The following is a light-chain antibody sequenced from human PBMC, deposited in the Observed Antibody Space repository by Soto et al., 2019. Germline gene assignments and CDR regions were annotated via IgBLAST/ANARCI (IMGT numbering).Light chain of an antibody. Sequence: QSVLTQPPSASGTPGQRVTISCSGSNSNISSNTVNWYQQLPGTAPKLLIYSNNQRPSGVPDRFSGSKSGTSASLAISGLQSEDEADYYCAAWDDSLNGHVVFGGGTKLTVL. CDR3: AAWDDSLNGHVV. J-gene: IGLJ2*01. V-gene: IGLV1-44*01. CDR1: NSNISSNT. CDR2: SNN.